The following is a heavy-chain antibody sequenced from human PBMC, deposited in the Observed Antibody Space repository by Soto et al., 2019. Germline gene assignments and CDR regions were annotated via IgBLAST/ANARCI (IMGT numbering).Heavy chain of an antibody. CDR2: TYYRSKWYN. V-gene: IGHV6-1*01. CDR3: ARESDLAVAGQIDY. Sequence: QTLSLTCAISGDSVSSNSAAWNWIRQSPSRGLEWLGRTYYRSKWYNDYAVSVKSRITINPDTSKNQFSLQLNSVTPEDTAVYFCARESDLAVAGQIDYWGQGTLVTVSS. D-gene: IGHD6-19*01. CDR1: GDSVSSNSAA. J-gene: IGHJ4*02.